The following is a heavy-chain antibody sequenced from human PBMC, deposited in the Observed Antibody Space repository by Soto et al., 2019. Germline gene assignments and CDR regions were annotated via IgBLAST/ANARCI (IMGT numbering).Heavy chain of an antibody. D-gene: IGHD3-9*01. CDR1: GGSISSSSYY. Sequence: QLQLQESGPGLVKPSETLSLTCTVSGGSISSSSYYWGWIRQPPGKGLEWIGSIYYSGSTYYNPSLXXXVTISVDTAKXXCXLXXSSVTAADTAVYYCAGASLRYFDWLLTTPGVAFDIWGQGTMVTVSS. J-gene: IGHJ3*02. V-gene: IGHV4-39*01. CDR3: AGASLRYFDWLLTTPGVAFDI. CDR2: IYYSGST.